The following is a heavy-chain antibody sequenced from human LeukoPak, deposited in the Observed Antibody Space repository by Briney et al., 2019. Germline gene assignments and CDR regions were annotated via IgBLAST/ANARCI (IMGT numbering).Heavy chain of an antibody. V-gene: IGHV3-64*01. Sequence: PGGSLRLSCAASGFTFSNYAMHWVRQAPGKGLEYVSAISSNGRGTYYANSVKGRFTISRDNSKNTLYLQMGSLRAEDMAVYYCARDWVRSSCTDWGQGTLVTVSS. CDR3: ARDWVRSSCTD. D-gene: IGHD6-13*01. CDR1: GFTFSNYA. J-gene: IGHJ4*02. CDR2: ISSNGRGT.